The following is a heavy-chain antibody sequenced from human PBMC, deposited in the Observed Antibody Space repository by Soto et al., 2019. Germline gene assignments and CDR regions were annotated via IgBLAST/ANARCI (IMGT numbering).Heavy chain of an antibody. CDR2: IWYDGSNK. CDR1: GFTFSSYG. J-gene: IGHJ4*02. Sequence: PGGSLRLSCAASGFTFSSYGMHWVRQAPGKGLEWVAVIWYDGSNKYYADSVKGRFTISRDNSKNTLYLQMNSLRAEDTAVYYCAREDQLDSSVKFDYWGQGTLVTVSS. V-gene: IGHV3-33*01. CDR3: AREDQLDSSVKFDY. D-gene: IGHD4-4*01.